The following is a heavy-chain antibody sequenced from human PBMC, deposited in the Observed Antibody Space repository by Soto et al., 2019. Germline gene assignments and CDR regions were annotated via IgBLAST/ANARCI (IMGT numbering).Heavy chain of an antibody. V-gene: IGHV4-59*01. D-gene: IGHD3-9*01. J-gene: IGHJ5*02. CDR2: VYYSGST. CDR1: GGSISNYY. Sequence: XETLSLTCTVSGGSISNYYWTWVRQPPGKGLEWIGYVYYSGSTNYNPSLESRVTISIDASKNQFSLKMKSVTAADTAVYYCVRDYLLTGFDPWGQGALVTVSS. CDR3: VRDYLLTGFDP.